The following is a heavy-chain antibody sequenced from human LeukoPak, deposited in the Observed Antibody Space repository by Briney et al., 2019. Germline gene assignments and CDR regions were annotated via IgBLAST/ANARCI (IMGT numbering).Heavy chain of an antibody. CDR2: IYHSGST. V-gene: IGHV4-30-2*01. D-gene: IGHD6-13*01. J-gene: IGHJ4*02. CDR1: GGSISSGGYS. Sequence: SQTLSLTCAVSGGSISSGGYSWSWIRQPPGKGLEWIGYIYHSGSTYYNPSLKSRVTISVDRSKNQFSLKLSSVTAADTAVYYCARRGSSWWNWGQGTLVTVSS. CDR3: ARRGSSWWN.